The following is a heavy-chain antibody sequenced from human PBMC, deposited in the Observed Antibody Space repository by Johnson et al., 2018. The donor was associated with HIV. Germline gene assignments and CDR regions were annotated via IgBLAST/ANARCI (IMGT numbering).Heavy chain of an antibody. D-gene: IGHD1-26*01. V-gene: IGHV3-11*04. CDR2: ISSSGSTI. J-gene: IGHJ3*02. Sequence: QVQLVESGGGLIQPGGSLRLSCAASGFTVSSNYMSWVRQAPGKGLEWVSYISSSGSTIYYADSVKGRFTISRDNAKNSLYLQMNSLRAEDTAVFYCARTSEWATYQDAFDIWGQGTMVTVSS. CDR3: ARTSEWATYQDAFDI. CDR1: GFTVSSNY.